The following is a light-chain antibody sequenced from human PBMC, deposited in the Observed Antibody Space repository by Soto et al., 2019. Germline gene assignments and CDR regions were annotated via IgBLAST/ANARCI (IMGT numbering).Light chain of an antibody. CDR1: SSNIGNNY. CDR3: AAWDDTLSGRV. Sequence: QSVLTQPPSASGTPGQRVTISCSGSSSNIGNNYVDWYQQLPGTAPKLLTYRNNQRPSGVPDRFSGSKSGTSASLDISGLRSEDESDYYCAAWDDTLSGRVFGGGTKLTVL. V-gene: IGLV1-47*01. CDR2: RNN. J-gene: IGLJ3*02.